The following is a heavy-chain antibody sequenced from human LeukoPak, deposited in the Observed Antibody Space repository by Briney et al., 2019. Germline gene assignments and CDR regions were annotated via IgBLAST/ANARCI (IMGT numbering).Heavy chain of an antibody. Sequence: SETLSLTCTVSGGSISSYYWSWIRQPPGKGLEWIGYIYYSGSTNYNPSLKSRVTISVDTSKNQFSLKLSSVAAADTAVYYCARDNRRQYYYDSSGERDAFDIWGQGTMVTVSS. J-gene: IGHJ3*02. CDR2: IYYSGST. D-gene: IGHD3-22*01. CDR1: GGSISSYY. CDR3: ARDNRRQYYYDSSGERDAFDI. V-gene: IGHV4-59*01.